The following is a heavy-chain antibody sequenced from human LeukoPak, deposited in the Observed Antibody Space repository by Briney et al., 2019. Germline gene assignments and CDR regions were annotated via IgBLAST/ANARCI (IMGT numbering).Heavy chain of an antibody. CDR2: IYYSGST. CDR3: ARVGYDLWSGYYTADYYYYYMDV. Sequence: SETLSLTCTVSGGSISSYYWSWIRQPPGKGLEWIGYIYYSGSTNYNPSLKSRVTISVDTSKNQFSLKLSSVTAADTAVYYCARVGYDLWSGYYTADYYYYYMDVWGKGTTVTVSS. V-gene: IGHV4-59*01. CDR1: GGSISSYY. D-gene: IGHD3-3*01. J-gene: IGHJ6*03.